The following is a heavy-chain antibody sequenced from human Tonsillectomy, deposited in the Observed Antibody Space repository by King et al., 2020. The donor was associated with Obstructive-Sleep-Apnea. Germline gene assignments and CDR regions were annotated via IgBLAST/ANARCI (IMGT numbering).Heavy chain of an antibody. Sequence: VQLVESGGGVVQPGRSLRLSCAASGFTFSSYGMDWVRQAPGKGLEWVAIISHDGSNKYYADSVKGRFTISRDNSGNTLYLQMNSLRAEDTAVYYCAKQLEYYYGMDVWGQGTTVTVSS. CDR3: AKQLEYYYGMDV. J-gene: IGHJ6*02. CDR2: ISHDGSNK. V-gene: IGHV3-30*18. D-gene: IGHD3-3*01. CDR1: GFTFSSYG.